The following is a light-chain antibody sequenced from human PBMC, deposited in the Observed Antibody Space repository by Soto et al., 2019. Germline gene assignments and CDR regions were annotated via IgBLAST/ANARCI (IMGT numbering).Light chain of an antibody. V-gene: IGKV4-1*01. CDR1: QSVLYSSNNKNY. Sequence: DIVMTQSPDSLAVSLGERATINCKSSQSVLYSSNNKNYLAWYQQKPGQPPKLLISWASIRESGVPDRFSGSGSVTDFTLAISSLQAEDVAVYYCQQSYSTPPTFGQGTKVEI. J-gene: IGKJ1*01. CDR2: WAS. CDR3: QQSYSTPPT.